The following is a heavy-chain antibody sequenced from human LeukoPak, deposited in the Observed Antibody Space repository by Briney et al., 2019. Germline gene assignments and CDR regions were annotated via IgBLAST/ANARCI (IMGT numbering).Heavy chain of an antibody. CDR2: IYYSGST. J-gene: IGHJ6*02. CDR3: ARIHSSGYYYGYYGMDV. Sequence: GSLRLSCAASGFTFSSYAMSWVRQPPGKGLEWIGYIYYSGSTNYNPSLKSRVTISVDTSKNQFSLKLSSVTAADTAVYYCARIHSSGYYYGYYGMDVWGQGTTVTVSS. D-gene: IGHD3-22*01. CDR1: GFTFSSYA. V-gene: IGHV4-59*01.